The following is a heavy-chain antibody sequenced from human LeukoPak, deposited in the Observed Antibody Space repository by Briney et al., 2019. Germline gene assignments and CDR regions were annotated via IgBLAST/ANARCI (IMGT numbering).Heavy chain of an antibody. D-gene: IGHD3-22*01. J-gene: IGHJ3*02. CDR1: GYTFTSYG. V-gene: IGHV1-18*01. Sequence: GGSVKVSCKASGYTFTSYGISWVRQAPGQGLEWMGWISAYNGNTNYAQKLQGRDTMTTDTSTSTAYMELRSLRSDDTAVYYCARDKAYYYDSSGYPDAFDIWGQGTMVTVSS. CDR3: ARDKAYYYDSSGYPDAFDI. CDR2: ISAYNGNT.